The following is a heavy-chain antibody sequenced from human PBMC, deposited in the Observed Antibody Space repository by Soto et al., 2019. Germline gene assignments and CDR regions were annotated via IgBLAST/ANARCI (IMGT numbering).Heavy chain of an antibody. D-gene: IGHD1-26*01. V-gene: IGHV3-7*01. J-gene: IGHJ4*02. CDR3: ARTTGGSYPDVPFDY. CDR2: TRQDGGQS. CDR1: GFTLSSYW. Sequence: PGGSLRLSCEASGFTLSSYWMSWIRQAPGKGLEWVANTRQDGGQSYLVDSVQGRFTISRDNAKNSVYLQMNSLRAEDTAVYFCARTTGGSYPDVPFDYWGQGTLVTVSS.